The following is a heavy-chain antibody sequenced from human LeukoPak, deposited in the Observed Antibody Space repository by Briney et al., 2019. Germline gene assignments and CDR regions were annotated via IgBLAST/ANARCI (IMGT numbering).Heavy chain of an antibody. D-gene: IGHD6-19*01. CDR1: GGSISSYY. Sequence: SETLSLTCAVSGGSISSYYWSWIRQPPGKGLEWIGYIYYSGSTNYNPSLKSRLTILVEKSKNQFSLKLNSVTAADTAVYYCARGRVIAVGGWGPWELPPAGHDYWGQGTLVTVSS. V-gene: IGHV4-59*12. J-gene: IGHJ4*02. CDR3: ARGRVIAVGGWGPWELPPAGHDY. CDR2: IYYSGST.